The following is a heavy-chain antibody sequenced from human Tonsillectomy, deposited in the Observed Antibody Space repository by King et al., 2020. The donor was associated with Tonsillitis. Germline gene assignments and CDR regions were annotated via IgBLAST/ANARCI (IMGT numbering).Heavy chain of an antibody. D-gene: IGHD4-17*01. CDR1: GGSISSYY. Sequence: VPLQESGPGLVKPSETLSLTCTVSGGSISSYYWSWIRPPPGKGLEWIGYIYYSGSTNYNPSLKSRVTISVDTSKNQFSLKLSSVTAADTAVYYCAREVTVTPGAFDIWGQGTMVTVSS. J-gene: IGHJ3*02. V-gene: IGHV4-59*01. CDR3: AREVTVTPGAFDI. CDR2: IYYSGST.